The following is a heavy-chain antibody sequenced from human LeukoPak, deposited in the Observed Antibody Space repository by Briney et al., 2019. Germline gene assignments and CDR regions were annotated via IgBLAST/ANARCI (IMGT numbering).Heavy chain of an antibody. V-gene: IGHV4-34*01. Sequence: KPSETLSLTCAVYGGSFSGYYWSWIRQPPGKGLEWIGEINHSGSTNYNPSLKSRVTISVDTSKNQFSLKLSSVTAADTAVYYRARGTQLYCSSTSCYGVRAPRIYYYYYYMDVWGKGTTVTVSS. J-gene: IGHJ6*03. D-gene: IGHD2-2*01. CDR3: ARGTQLYCSSTSCYGVRAPRIYYYYYYMDV. CDR1: GGSFSGYY. CDR2: INHSGST.